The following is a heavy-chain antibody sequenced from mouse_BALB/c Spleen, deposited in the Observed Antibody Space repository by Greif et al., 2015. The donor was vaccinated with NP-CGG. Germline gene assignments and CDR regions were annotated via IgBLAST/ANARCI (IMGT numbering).Heavy chain of an antibody. Sequence: VKLQESGAELAKPGASVKMSCKASGYTFTSYWMHWVKQRPGQGLEWIGYINPSTGYTEYNQKFKDKATLTADKSSSSAYMQLSSLTSEDSAVYYCARPAYYRYDGRYYAMDYWGQGTSVTVSS. D-gene: IGHD2-14*01. CDR3: ARPAYYRYDGRYYAMDY. CDR1: GYTFTSYW. J-gene: IGHJ4*01. CDR2: INPSTGYT. V-gene: IGHV1-7*01.